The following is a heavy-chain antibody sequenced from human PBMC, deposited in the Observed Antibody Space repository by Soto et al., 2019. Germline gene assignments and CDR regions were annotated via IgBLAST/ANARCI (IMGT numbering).Heavy chain of an antibody. Sequence: SETLSLTCVVSSYSISNGYFWGWIRQPPGKGLEWVVSIYHNGKTNYNPSLKTRLTISVDTPKNQFSLKLTSVTAADTAVYYCARDFATHSAGDYWGQGTLVTVSS. D-gene: IGHD3-10*01. CDR1: SYSISNGYF. J-gene: IGHJ4*02. V-gene: IGHV4-38-2*02. CDR3: ARDFATHSAGDY. CDR2: IYHNGKT.